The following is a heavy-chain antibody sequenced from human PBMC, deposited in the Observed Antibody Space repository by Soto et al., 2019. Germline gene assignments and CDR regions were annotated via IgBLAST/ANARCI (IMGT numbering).Heavy chain of an antibody. CDR3: ARLGGDSSRGGE. CDR2: INHSGST. Sequence: QVQLQQWGAGLLKPSETLSLTCAVYGGSFSGYYWSWIRQPPGKGLEWIGEINHSGSTNYNPSLKSRVTISVDTSKNQFSLELSSVTAADTAVYYCARLGGDSSRGGEWGQGTLVTVSS. J-gene: IGHJ4*02. CDR1: GGSFSGYY. V-gene: IGHV4-34*01. D-gene: IGHD5-18*01.